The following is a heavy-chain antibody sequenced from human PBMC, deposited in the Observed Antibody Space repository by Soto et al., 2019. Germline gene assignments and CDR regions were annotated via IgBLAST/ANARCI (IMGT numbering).Heavy chain of an antibody. D-gene: IGHD4-17*01. CDR1: GGSISSGGYY. V-gene: IGHV4-31*03. CDR3: ARDIKGDYGDYYFDY. CDR2: IYYSGST. Sequence: SETLSLTYTVSGGSISSGGYYWSWIRQHPGKGLEWIGYIYYSGSTYYNPSLKSRVTISVDTSKNQFSLKLSSVTAADTAVYYCARDIKGDYGDYYFDYWGQGTLVTVS. J-gene: IGHJ4*02.